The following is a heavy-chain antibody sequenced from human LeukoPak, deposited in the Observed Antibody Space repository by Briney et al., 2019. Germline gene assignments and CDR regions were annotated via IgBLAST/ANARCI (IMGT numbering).Heavy chain of an antibody. Sequence: SETLSLTCTVSGGSISSYYWSWIRQPPGKGLEWIGYIYYSGSTNYNPSLKSRVTISVDTSMNQFSLKLSSVTAADTAVYYCASIPVDYDYGDYGETFDYWGQGTLVTVSS. CDR1: GGSISSYY. CDR3: ASIPVDYDYGDYGETFDY. V-gene: IGHV4-59*01. D-gene: IGHD4-17*01. CDR2: IYYSGST. J-gene: IGHJ4*02.